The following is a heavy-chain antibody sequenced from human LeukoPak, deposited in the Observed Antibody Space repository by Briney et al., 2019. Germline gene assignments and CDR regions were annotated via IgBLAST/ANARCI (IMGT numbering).Heavy chain of an antibody. CDR1: GFTFSAYA. CDR2: IGSDTKP. V-gene: IGHV3-23*05. CDR3: ARPGRGYSYGSFDY. Sequence: PGGSLRLSCEASGFTFSAYAMTWVRQAPGKGLGWVSSIGSDTKPHYSASVKGRFAISRDNSKSMLFLQLSSLRAEDTAVYYCARPGRGYSYGSFDYWGQGTLVTVSS. D-gene: IGHD5-18*01. J-gene: IGHJ4*02.